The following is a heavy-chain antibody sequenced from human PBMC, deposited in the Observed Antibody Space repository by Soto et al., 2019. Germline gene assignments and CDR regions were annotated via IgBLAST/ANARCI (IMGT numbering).Heavy chain of an antibody. CDR2: ISYDGNNK. CDR3: AKGGSGNYLTYYYYYGMDV. CDR1: GFSLSNNG. Sequence: LRLSCAASGFSLSNNGMHWVRQAPGKGLEWVAVISYDGNNKYYADSVKGRFTISRDNSKNTVYLEMNNLRAEDTAMYYCAKGGSGNYLTYYYYYGMDVWGQGNTVTVSS. J-gene: IGHJ6*02. V-gene: IGHV3-30*18. D-gene: IGHD3-22*01.